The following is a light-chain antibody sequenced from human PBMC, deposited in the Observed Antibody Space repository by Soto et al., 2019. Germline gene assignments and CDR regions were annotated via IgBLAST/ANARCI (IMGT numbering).Light chain of an antibody. CDR2: EVS. Sequence: QSALTQPPSASGSPGQSVTISCTGTSSDIGAYNYVSWYQQHPGKAPKLMIYEVSKWPSGVPDRFSGSKSGNTASLTVSGLRAEDEADYYCSSYAGTNTVVFGGGTKLTVL. CDR1: SSDIGAYNY. J-gene: IGLJ2*01. CDR3: SSYAGTNTVV. V-gene: IGLV2-8*01.